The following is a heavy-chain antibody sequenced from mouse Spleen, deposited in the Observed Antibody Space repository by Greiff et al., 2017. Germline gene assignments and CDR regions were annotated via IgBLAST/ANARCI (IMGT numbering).Heavy chain of an antibody. CDR2: ISSGGSYT. D-gene: IGHD2-1*01. V-gene: IGHV5-6*01. J-gene: IGHJ2*01. Sequence: EVQVVESGGDLVKPGGSLKLSCAASGFTFSSYGMSWVRQTPDKRLEWVATISSGGSYTYYPDSVKGRFTISRDNAKNTLYLQMSSLKSEDTAMYYCARHKDGNYVVFDYWGQGTTLTVSS. CDR1: GFTFSSYG. CDR3: ARHKDGNYVVFDY.